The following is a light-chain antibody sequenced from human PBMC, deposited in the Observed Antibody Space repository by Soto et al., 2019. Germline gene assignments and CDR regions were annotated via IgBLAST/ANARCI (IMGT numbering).Light chain of an antibody. V-gene: IGKV3-15*01. CDR1: QSVGSN. J-gene: IGKJ1*01. CDR2: GAS. Sequence: EIVMTQSPATLSVSPGERATLSCRASQSVGSNLAWYQQKPGQAPRLLIYGASTRATGIPARFSGSGSGTEFTRTISGRQSEDFAIYFCQQYNNWPPDRTFGQGTKVEIK. CDR3: QQYNNWPPDRT.